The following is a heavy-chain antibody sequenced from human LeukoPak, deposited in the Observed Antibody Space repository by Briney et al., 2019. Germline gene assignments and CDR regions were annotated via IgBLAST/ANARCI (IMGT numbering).Heavy chain of an antibody. D-gene: IGHD2-15*01. CDR3: AREAKPVVAVAAGPGC. J-gene: IGHJ4*02. CDR1: GYTFTSYY. CDR2: INPSGGST. V-gene: IGHV1-46*01. Sequence: ASVKVSCKASGYTFTSYYMHWVRQAPGQGLEWMGIINPSGGSTSYAQKFQGRVTMTRDTSTSTVYMELSSLRSEDTAVYYCAREAKPVVAVAAGPGCWGQGTLVTVSS.